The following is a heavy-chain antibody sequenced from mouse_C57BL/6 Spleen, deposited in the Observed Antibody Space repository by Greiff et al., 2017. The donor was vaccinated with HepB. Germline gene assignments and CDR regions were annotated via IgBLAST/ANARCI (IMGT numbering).Heavy chain of an antibody. V-gene: IGHV1-81*01. Sequence: VQGVESGAELARPGASVKLSCKASGYTFTSYGISWVKQRTGQGLEWIGEIYPRSGNTYYNEKFKGKATLTADKSSSTAYMELRSLTSEDSAVYFCARKYYGSSYSDYWGQGTTLTVSS. CDR3: ARKYYGSSYSDY. J-gene: IGHJ2*01. D-gene: IGHD1-1*01. CDR2: IYPRSGNT. CDR1: GYTFTSYG.